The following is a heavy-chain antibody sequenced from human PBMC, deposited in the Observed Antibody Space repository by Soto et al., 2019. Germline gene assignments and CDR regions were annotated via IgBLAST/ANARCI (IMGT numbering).Heavy chain of an antibody. D-gene: IGHD6-13*01. J-gene: IGHJ6*02. CDR1: GVTFSSDG. CDR3: ARESKQLDSYYYYGMDV. Sequence: GGALRLPCGGSGVTFSSDGLHGFRQGPGKGVEWVAVIWCDGSNKYYADSVKGRFTISRDNSKNTLYLQMNSLRAEDTAVYYCARESKQLDSYYYYGMDVWGQGT. CDR2: IWCDGSNK. V-gene: IGHV3-33*01.